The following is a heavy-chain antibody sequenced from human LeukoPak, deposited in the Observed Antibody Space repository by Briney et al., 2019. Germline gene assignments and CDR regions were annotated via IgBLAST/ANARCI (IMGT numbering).Heavy chain of an antibody. CDR3: ARVSSIWYEGWFDS. CDR1: GGSISSYY. J-gene: IGHJ5*01. D-gene: IGHD6-13*01. Sequence: SETLSLICTVSGGSISSYYWSWIRQPPGKGLEWIGYIYYSGGTNYNPSLKSRVTISVDTSKNQFSLKMSSVSAADTDVYYCARVSSIWYEGWFDSWGQGTLVTVSS. V-gene: IGHV4-59*12. CDR2: IYYSGGT.